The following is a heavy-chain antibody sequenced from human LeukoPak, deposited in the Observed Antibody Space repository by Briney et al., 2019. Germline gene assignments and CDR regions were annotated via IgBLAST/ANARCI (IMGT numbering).Heavy chain of an antibody. CDR3: ARSQTYYYGMDV. J-gene: IGHJ6*02. CDR2: IRDSGTT. CDR1: GGSITTGGLY. Sequence: PSETLSLTCTVSGGSITTGGLYWSWIRQHPGKGLEWIGYIRDSGTTYYNPSLKSRVTISLGTSKNQFSLNLSSVAAADTAVYYCARSQTYYYGMDVWGQGTTVTVSS. V-gene: IGHV4-31*03.